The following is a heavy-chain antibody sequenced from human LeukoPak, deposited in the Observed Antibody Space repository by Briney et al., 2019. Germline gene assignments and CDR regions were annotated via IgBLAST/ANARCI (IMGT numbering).Heavy chain of an antibody. D-gene: IGHD2-8*02. CDR3: ATYRQVLLPFES. CDR1: GFTFSSNA. J-gene: IGHJ4*02. CDR2: ISSGGDTT. V-gene: IGHV3-23*01. Sequence: GGSLRLSCAVSGFTFSSNAMSWVRQAPEKGLEWVSAISSGGDTTYYADSVRGRFTISRDNSKSTLSLQMNSLRAEDTAIYYCATYRQVLLPFESWGQGTLVTVSS.